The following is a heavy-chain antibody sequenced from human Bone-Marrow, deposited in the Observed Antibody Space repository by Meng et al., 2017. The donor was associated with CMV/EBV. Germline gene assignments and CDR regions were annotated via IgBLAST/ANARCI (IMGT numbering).Heavy chain of an antibody. V-gene: IGHV1-2*02. CDR3: ARAHCSSTSCLIDY. Sequence: QGQLGKSGAEVKKPGASVKVSGKASGYTFTGYYMHWVRQAPGQGLEWMGWINPNSGGTNYAQKFQGRVTMTRDTSISTAYMKLSRLRSDDTAVYYCARAHCSSTSCLIDYWGQGTLVTVSS. CDR2: INPNSGGT. D-gene: IGHD2-2*01. J-gene: IGHJ4*02. CDR1: GYTFTGYY.